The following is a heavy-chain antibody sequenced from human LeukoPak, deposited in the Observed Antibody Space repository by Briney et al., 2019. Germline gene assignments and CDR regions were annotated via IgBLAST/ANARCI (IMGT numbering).Heavy chain of an antibody. Sequence: PGRSLRLSCAASGFTFSSYGMHWVRQAPGKGLEWVAVIWYDGSNKYYADSAKGRFTISRDNSKNTLYLQMNSLRAEDTAVYYCARGGGRDGYTFDYWGQGTLVTVSS. J-gene: IGHJ4*02. CDR3: ARGGGRDGYTFDY. D-gene: IGHD5-24*01. V-gene: IGHV3-33*01. CDR2: IWYDGSNK. CDR1: GFTFSSYG.